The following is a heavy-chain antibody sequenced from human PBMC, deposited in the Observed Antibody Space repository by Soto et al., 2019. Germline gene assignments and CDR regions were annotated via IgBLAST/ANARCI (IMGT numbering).Heavy chain of an antibody. CDR1: GFTFSSYA. D-gene: IGHD6-13*01. CDR2: ISGSGGST. CDR3: AKVSRYSSSWYESWFDP. Sequence: GGSLRLSCAASGFTFSSYAMSWVRQAPGKGLEWVSAISGSGGSTYYADSVKGRFTISRDNSKNTLYLQMNSLRAEDTAVYYCAKVSRYSSSWYESWFDPWGQGTLVTVSS. V-gene: IGHV3-23*01. J-gene: IGHJ5*02.